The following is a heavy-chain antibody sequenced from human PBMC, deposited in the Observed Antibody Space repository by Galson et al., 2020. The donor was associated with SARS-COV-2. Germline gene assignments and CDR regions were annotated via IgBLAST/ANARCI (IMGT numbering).Heavy chain of an antibody. V-gene: IGHV3-53*01. J-gene: IGHJ4*02. D-gene: IGHD3-10*01. Sequence: GESLKISCAASGFTVSSTYMNWVRQAPGKGLEWVSVIYSAGSTYYADSVKGRFTVSRDNSKNIVYLQMNSLRAEDTAVYYCARDRFGEFYFDYWGQGTLVTVSS. CDR1: GFTVSSTY. CDR2: IYSAGST. CDR3: ARDRFGEFYFDY.